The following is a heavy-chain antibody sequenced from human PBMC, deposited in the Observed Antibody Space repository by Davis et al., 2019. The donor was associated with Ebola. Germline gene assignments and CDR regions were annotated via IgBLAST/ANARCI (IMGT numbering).Heavy chain of an antibody. CDR2: ISAYNGNT. D-gene: IGHD3-22*01. CDR1: GYTFTSYG. CDR3: ARDYRYYYDSSGYYHFDY. Sequence: ASVKVSCKASGYTFTSYGISWVRQAPGQGLEWMGWISAYNGNTNYAQKLQGRVTMTTDTSTSTAYMEMRSLGSDDTAVYYCARDYRYYYDSSGYYHFDYWGQGTLVTVSS. J-gene: IGHJ4*02. V-gene: IGHV1-18*01.